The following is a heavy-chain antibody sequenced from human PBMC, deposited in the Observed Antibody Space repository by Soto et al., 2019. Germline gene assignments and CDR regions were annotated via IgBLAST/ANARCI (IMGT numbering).Heavy chain of an antibody. D-gene: IGHD2-15*01. V-gene: IGHV3-7*04. J-gene: IGHJ4*02. CDR2: IKQDGSEK. CDR1: GFTFSSYW. CDR3: ARVGYCSGGSCPLFY. Sequence: PGGSLRLSCAASGFTFSSYWMSWVRQAPGKGLEWVANIKQDGSEKYYVDSVKGRFTISRDNAKNSLYLQMNSPRAEDTAVYYCARVGYCSGGSCPLFYWGQGTLVTVSS.